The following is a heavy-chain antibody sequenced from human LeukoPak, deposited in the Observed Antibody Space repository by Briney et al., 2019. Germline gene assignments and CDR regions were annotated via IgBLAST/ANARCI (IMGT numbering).Heavy chain of an antibody. J-gene: IGHJ4*02. D-gene: IGHD6-13*01. CDR2: ISAYNGNT. Sequence: QAPGXXXXWMGWISAYNGNTNYAQKLQGRVTMTTDTSTSTAYMELRSLRSDDTAVYYCTIAAAGTFDYWGQGTLVTVSS. CDR3: TIAAAGTFDY. V-gene: IGHV1-18*01.